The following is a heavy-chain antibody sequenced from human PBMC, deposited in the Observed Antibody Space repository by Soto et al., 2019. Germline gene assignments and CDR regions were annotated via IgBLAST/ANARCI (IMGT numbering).Heavy chain of an antibody. V-gene: IGHV1-2*02. Sequence: ASVKVSCKASGYTFTGYYMHWVRQAPGQGLEWMGWINPNSGGTSCAQKFQGRVTMTRDTSISTAYMELSRLRSDDTAVYYCARLSLLRGTPAAGDSWGQGTLVTASS. J-gene: IGHJ4*02. CDR3: ARLSLLRGTPAAGDS. CDR1: GYTFTGYY. D-gene: IGHD6-13*01. CDR2: INPNSGGT.